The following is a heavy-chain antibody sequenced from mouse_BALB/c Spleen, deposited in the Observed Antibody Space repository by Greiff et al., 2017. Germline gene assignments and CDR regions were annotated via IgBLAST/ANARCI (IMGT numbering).Heavy chain of an antibody. Sequence: EVQVVESGGGLVQPGGSRKLSCAASGFTFSSFGMHWVRQAPEKGLEWVAYISSGSSTIYYADTVKGLFTISRDNPKNTLFLQMTSLRSEDTAMYYCARSGSSWGWYFDVWGAGTTVTVSS. J-gene: IGHJ1*01. CDR2: ISSGSSTI. CDR1: GFTFSSFG. CDR3: ARSGSSWGWYFDV. V-gene: IGHV5-17*02. D-gene: IGHD1-1*01.